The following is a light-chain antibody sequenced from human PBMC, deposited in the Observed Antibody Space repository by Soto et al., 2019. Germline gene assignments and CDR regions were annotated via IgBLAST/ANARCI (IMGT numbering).Light chain of an antibody. J-gene: IGKJ1*01. CDR1: QSVSSN. CDR3: QQYNSWPPT. V-gene: IGKV3-15*01. Sequence: EIVMTQSPATLSVSPGERATLSCRASQSVSSNLAWYQQKPGQAPRLLIYGVSTKASGIPARFSGGGCGTEFSLTISSLQSEDVAVDCCQQYNSWPPTFGQGTKVDIK. CDR2: GVS.